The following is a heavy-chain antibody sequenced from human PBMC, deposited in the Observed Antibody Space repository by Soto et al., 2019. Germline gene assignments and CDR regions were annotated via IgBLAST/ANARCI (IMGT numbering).Heavy chain of an antibody. J-gene: IGHJ4*02. CDR2: INHSGST. Sequence: PSETLSLTCAVYGGSFSGYYWSWIRQPPGKGLEWIGEINHSGSTNYNPSLKSRVTISVDTSKNQFSLKLSSVTAADTAVYYCARGGDHSSSWYFGYWGQGTLVTVSS. CDR1: GGSFSGYY. D-gene: IGHD6-13*01. V-gene: IGHV4-34*01. CDR3: ARGGDHSSSWYFGY.